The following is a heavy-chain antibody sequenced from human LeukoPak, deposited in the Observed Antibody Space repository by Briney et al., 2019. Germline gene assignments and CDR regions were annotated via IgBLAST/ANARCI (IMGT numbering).Heavy chain of an antibody. D-gene: IGHD3-22*01. CDR2: INPNSGGT. Sequence: ASVKVSCKASGYTFTGYYMHWVRQAPGQGLEWMGWINPNSGGTNCAQKFQGRVTMTRDTSISTAYMELSRLRSDDTAVYYCATSDYYDSSGTPHYWGQGTLVTVSS. CDR1: GYTFTGYY. J-gene: IGHJ4*02. CDR3: ATSDYYDSSGTPHY. V-gene: IGHV1-2*02.